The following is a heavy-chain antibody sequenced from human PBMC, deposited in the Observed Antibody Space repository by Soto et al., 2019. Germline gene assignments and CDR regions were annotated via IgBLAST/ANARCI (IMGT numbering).Heavy chain of an antibody. V-gene: IGHV1-18*01. D-gene: IGHD2-2*01. CDR3: ARDLTIVPATHPRLENYGMDV. Sequence: QVQLVQSAGEVKKPGASVKVSCKASGYSFTSYGISWLRRAPGQGLEWMGWISPYNGHTQFVERFQGRVTMTTDTYTKTAYMELRNMRTDDTAHYYCARDLTIVPATHPRLENYGMDVWGQGTTVIVSS. J-gene: IGHJ6*02. CDR2: ISPYNGHT. CDR1: GYSFTSYG.